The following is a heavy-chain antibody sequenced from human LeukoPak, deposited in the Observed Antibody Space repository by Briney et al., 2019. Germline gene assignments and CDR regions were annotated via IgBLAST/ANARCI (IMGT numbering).Heavy chain of an antibody. J-gene: IGHJ3*02. CDR3: AKTAGDSSGYFDAFDI. Sequence: PGGSLRLSCAASGFTFSSYGMHWVRQAPGKGLEWVAVISYDGSNKYYADSVKGRFTISRDNSKNTLYLQMNSLRAEDTAVYYCAKTAGDSSGYFDAFDIWGQGTMVTVSS. CDR2: ISYDGSNK. V-gene: IGHV3-30*18. CDR1: GFTFSSYG. D-gene: IGHD3-22*01.